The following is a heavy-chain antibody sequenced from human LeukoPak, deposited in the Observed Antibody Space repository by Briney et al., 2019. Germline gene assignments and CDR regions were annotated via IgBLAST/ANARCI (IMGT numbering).Heavy chain of an antibody. D-gene: IGHD3-9*01. V-gene: IGHV1-46*01. CDR3: ARGRVLRYFDWLQTSNYYYYMDV. CDR2: INPSGGST. Sequence: ASVKVSCKASGYTFTGYYMHWVRQAPGQGLEWMGIINPSGGSTSYAQKFQGRVTMTRDMSTSTVYMELSSLRSEDTAVYYCARGRVLRYFDWLQTSNYYYYMDVWGKGTTVTISS. J-gene: IGHJ6*03. CDR1: GYTFTGYY.